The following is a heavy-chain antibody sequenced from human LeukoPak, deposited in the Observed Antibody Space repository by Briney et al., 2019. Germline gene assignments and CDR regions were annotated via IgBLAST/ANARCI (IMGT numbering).Heavy chain of an antibody. CDR3: ASTIGSAGTQY. CDR1: GLTFNGHW. D-gene: IGHD6-13*01. J-gene: IGHJ4*02. Sequence: GGSLRLSCEASGLTFNGHWMHWVRQAPGKGLVWVSLINGDGSTTSYADSVKGRFTISRDNAKNRLYLQMNSLGAEDTAVYYCASTIGSAGTQYWGQGTLVTVSS. V-gene: IGHV3-74*01. CDR2: INGDGSTT.